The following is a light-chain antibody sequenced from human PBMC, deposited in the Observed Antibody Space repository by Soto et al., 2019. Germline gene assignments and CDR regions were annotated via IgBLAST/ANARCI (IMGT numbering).Light chain of an antibody. V-gene: IGLV2-11*01. CDR2: DVS. Sequence: QSVLTQPRSVSGSPGQSVTISCTGTSSDVGGYNYVSWYQQHPGKAPKLMIYDVSKRPSGVPDRFSGSKSGNTASLTISGLQDEDEADYYSCSYAGSYYVFGTGTKLTVL. CDR3: CSYAGSYYV. J-gene: IGLJ1*01. CDR1: SSDVGGYNY.